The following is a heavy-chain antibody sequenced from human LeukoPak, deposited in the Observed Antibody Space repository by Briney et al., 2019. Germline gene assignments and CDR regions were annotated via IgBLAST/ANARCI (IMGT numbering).Heavy chain of an antibody. CDR3: AKGSRSSRPYYFDY. J-gene: IGHJ4*02. V-gene: IGHV3-23*01. Sequence: GGSLRLSCAASGFTFSNYVMSWVRQAPGKGLEWVSAIAGDGVGTYYADSVKGRFTISRDNSKSTLYLQMNSLRAEDTAVYYCAKGSRSSRPYYFDYWGQGTLVTVSS. CDR2: IAGDGVGT. D-gene: IGHD6-19*01. CDR1: GFTFSNYV.